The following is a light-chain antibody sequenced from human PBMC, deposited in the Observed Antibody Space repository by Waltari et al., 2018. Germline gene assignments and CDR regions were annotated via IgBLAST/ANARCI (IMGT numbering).Light chain of an antibody. V-gene: IGKV1-33*01. CDR3: QQNDKPPHT. J-gene: IGKJ4*01. CDR2: DAS. Sequence: IQMTQSPSSLSASVGDRVTITCQASQTITTSLNWYQQKPGQAPKLLIYDASNLETGVPARFSGSGSGTDFTLTISSLQPEDIATYYCQQNDKPPHTFGGGTKLEIK. CDR1: QTITTS.